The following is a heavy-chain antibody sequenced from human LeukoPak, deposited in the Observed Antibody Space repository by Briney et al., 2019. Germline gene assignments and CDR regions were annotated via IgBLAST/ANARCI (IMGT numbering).Heavy chain of an antibody. D-gene: IGHD5-18*01. CDR2: IYSSGST. CDR1: GGPMSRHY. J-gene: IGHJ4*02. Sequence: PSETLSLTCTVSGGPMSRHYWSWLRQPAGKGLEWIGRIYSSGSTFYNNSLKSRVTMSVDTSKNQFSLKLVSVTAADTAVYYCTRDRYSQGPPYYFESWGQGTLVTVSS. V-gene: IGHV4-4*07. CDR3: TRDRYSQGPPYYFES.